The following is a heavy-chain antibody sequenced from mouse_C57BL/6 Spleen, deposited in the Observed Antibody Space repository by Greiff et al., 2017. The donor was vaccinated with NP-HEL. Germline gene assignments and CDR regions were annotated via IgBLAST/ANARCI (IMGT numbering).Heavy chain of an antibody. CDR1: GFSLTSYG. Sequence: QVQLKQSGPGLVQPSQSLSITCTVSGFSLTSYGVHWVRQSPGKGLEWLGVIWSGGSTDYNAAFISRLSISKDNSKSQVFFKMNSLQADDTAIYYCASRKDFITTVVATDWYFDVWGTGTTVTVSS. V-gene: IGHV2-2*01. D-gene: IGHD1-1*01. CDR3: ASRKDFITTVVATDWYFDV. CDR2: IWSGGST. J-gene: IGHJ1*03.